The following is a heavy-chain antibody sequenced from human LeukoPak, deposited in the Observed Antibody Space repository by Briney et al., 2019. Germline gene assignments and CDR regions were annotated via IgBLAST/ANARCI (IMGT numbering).Heavy chain of an antibody. V-gene: IGHV1-69*05. CDR3: ARGATGTTFYHWLAP. J-gene: IGHJ5*02. CDR2: IIPVYRPP. D-gene: IGHD1-7*01. Sequence: SVKVSCKTSGGTFGIYGMSWVRQAPGQGLEWMGGIIPVYRPPTYAERFEGRVTITTDDSTRTVYMELSSLRSDDPGVYYCARGATGTTFYHWLAPWGQGTLVTVSS. CDR1: GGTFGIYG.